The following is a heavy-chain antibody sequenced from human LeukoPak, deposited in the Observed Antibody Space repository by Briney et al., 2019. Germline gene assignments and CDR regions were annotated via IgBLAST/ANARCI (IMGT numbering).Heavy chain of an antibody. Sequence: GGSLRLSCVASGFTFSNYGMIWVRQAPGKGLEWVSVFSNRTHYADSVKGRFTTSRDNSRNTLYLEMNNLRAEDTAIYYCAKDWYDYWGQGNLVTVSS. V-gene: IGHV3-23*03. D-gene: IGHD6-13*01. J-gene: IGHJ4*02. CDR3: AKDWYDY. CDR2: FSNRT. CDR1: GFTFSNYG.